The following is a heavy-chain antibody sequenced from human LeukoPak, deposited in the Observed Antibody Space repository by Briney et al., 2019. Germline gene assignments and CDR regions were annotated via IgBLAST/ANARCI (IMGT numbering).Heavy chain of an antibody. V-gene: IGHV3-53*01. J-gene: IGHJ4*02. CDR2: IYSGGST. CDR1: GFTVSSNY. Sequence: GGSLRLSCAASGFTVSSNYMSWVRQAPGKGLEWVSVIYSGGSTYYADSVKGRFTISRDNSKNTLYLQMNSLRAEDTAVYYCAKVRAFLEWLPVDYWGQGTLVTVSS. CDR3: AKVRAFLEWLPVDY. D-gene: IGHD3-3*02.